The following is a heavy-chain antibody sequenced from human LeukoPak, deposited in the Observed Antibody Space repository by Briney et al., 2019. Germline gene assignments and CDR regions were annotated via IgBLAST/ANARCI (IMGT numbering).Heavy chain of an antibody. CDR3: ARVVTIFGVVPDYYYYYMDV. D-gene: IGHD3-3*01. Sequence: SETLSLTCAVYGGSFSGYYWSWIRQPPGKGLEWIGEINHSGSTNYNPSLKSRVTIPVDTSKNQFSLKLSSVTAADTAVYYCARVVTIFGVVPDYYYYYMDVWGKGTTVTVSS. V-gene: IGHV4-34*01. J-gene: IGHJ6*03. CDR1: GGSFSGYY. CDR2: INHSGST.